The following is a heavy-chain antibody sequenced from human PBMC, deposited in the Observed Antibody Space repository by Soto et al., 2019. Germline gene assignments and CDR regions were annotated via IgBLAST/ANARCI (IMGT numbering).Heavy chain of an antibody. CDR1: GGSFSGYY. Sequence: QVQLQQWGAGLLKPSETLSLTCAVYGGSFSGYYWSWIRQPPGKGLEWIGEINHSGSTNYNPSLKSRVTISVDTSMHQFSLKLSSVTDADTAVYYCARGSYSSGWYTRLMHFDYWGQGTLLTVSS. V-gene: IGHV4-34*01. CDR2: INHSGST. D-gene: IGHD6-19*01. J-gene: IGHJ4*02. CDR3: ARGSYSSGWYTRLMHFDY.